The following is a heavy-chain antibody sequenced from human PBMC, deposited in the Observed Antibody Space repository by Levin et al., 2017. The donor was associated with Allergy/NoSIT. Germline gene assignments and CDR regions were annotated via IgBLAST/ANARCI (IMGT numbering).Heavy chain of an antibody. D-gene: IGHD3-9*01. V-gene: IGHV3-21*01. J-gene: IGHJ3*02. CDR2: ISSSSSYI. CDR1: GFTFRSYS. Sequence: LSLTCAASGFTFRSYSMNWVRQAPGKGLEWVSSISSSSSYIYYADSVKGRFTISRDNAKNSLYLQMNSLRAEDTAVYYCARSNSLTYYDILTGVRVAFDIWGQGTMVTVSS. CDR3: ARSNSLTYYDILTGVRVAFDI.